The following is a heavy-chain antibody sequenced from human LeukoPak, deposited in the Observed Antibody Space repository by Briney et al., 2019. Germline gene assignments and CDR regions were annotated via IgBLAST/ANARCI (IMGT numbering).Heavy chain of an antibody. CDR1: GFTFSSYS. CDR2: ISSSSSYI. J-gene: IGHJ4*02. CDR3: ARDRGSIAARHFDY. Sequence: GGSLRLSCAASGFTFSSYSMNGVRQAPGKGLEWDSSISSSSSYIYYADSVKGRFTISRDNAKNSLYLQMNSLRAEDTAVYYCARDRGSIAARHFDYWGQGTLVTVSS. V-gene: IGHV3-21*01. D-gene: IGHD6-6*01.